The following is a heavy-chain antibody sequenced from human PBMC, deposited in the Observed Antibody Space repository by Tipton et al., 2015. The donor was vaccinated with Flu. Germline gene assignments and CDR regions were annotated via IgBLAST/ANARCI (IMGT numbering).Heavy chain of an antibody. CDR1: GFIFSNYW. J-gene: IGHJ4*02. D-gene: IGHD2-21*01. CDR3: ARQIGGGDCY. V-gene: IGHV3-7*03. Sequence: GSLRLSCAVSGFIFSNYWMTWVRQAPGKGLEWVANIKQDGSVKYYVDSVKGRFTISRDNAKNSLYLQMNSLRAEDTAVYYCARQIGGGDCYWGQGTLVTVSS. CDR2: IKQDGSVK.